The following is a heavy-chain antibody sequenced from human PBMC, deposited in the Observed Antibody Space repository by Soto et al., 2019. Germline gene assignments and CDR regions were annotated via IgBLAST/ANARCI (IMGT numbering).Heavy chain of an antibody. Sequence: QVQLVQSGAEVKKPGASVKVACKASGYTFTTYGVSWVRQAPGQGLEWMGWVSTYTDSTSYAQKFQGRVTMTTDTSTSTAYMELRSLRYDDTAVYCCARDRDSSGSLSGYWGQGTLVTVSS. J-gene: IGHJ4*02. CDR3: ARDRDSSGSLSGY. CDR1: GYTFTTYG. CDR2: VSTYTDST. V-gene: IGHV1-18*01. D-gene: IGHD3-22*01.